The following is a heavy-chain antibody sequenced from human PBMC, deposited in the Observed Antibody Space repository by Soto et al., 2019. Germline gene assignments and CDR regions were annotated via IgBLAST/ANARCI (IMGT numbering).Heavy chain of an antibody. CDR2: IGTAGDT. V-gene: IGHV3-13*01. Sequence: GGSLRLSCAASGFTFSSYDMHWVRQATGKGLEWVSAIGTAGDTYYPGSVKGRFTISRENAKNSLYLQMNSLRAGDTAVYYCARGVVAATPTSYYYMDVWGKGTTVTVSS. J-gene: IGHJ6*03. CDR1: GFTFSSYD. D-gene: IGHD2-15*01. CDR3: ARGVVAATPTSYYYMDV.